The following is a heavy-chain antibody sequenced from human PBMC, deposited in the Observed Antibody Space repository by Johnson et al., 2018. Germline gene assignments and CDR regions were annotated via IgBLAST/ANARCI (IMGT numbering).Heavy chain of an antibody. CDR3: AKDWVYAMVHYYYYMDV. Sequence: QVQLVESGGGVVQPGRSLRLSCAASGFTFSSYGMHWVRQAPGKGLEWVAVISYDGSNKYYADSEKGRFTISRDNSKNTLYLQMNSLRAEDTAVYYCAKDWVYAMVHYYYYMDVWGKGTTVTVSS. V-gene: IGHV3-30*18. D-gene: IGHD2-8*01. CDR2: ISYDGSNK. CDR1: GFTFSSYG. J-gene: IGHJ6*03.